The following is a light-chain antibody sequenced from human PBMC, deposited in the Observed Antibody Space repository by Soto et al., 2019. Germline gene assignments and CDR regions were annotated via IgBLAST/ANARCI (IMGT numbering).Light chain of an antibody. J-gene: IGKJ1*01. V-gene: IGKV1-39*01. Sequence: DIQMTQSPSTLSASVGDRVTITCRASQSISSWLAWYQQKPGRAPKLLIYAASSLQSGVPSRFSGSGSGTDFTLTISSLQPEDFATYSCQQSYSTTWTFGQGTKVDIK. CDR1: QSISSW. CDR2: AAS. CDR3: QQSYSTTWT.